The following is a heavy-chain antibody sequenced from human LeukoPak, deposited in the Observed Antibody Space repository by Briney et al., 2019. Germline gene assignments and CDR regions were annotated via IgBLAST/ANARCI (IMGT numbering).Heavy chain of an antibody. J-gene: IGHJ4*02. CDR3: ARRRITMVRGVINGFDY. Sequence: SETLSLTCAVYGGSFSGYYWSWIRQPPGKGLEWIGEINHSGSTNYNPSLKSRVTISVDTSKNQFSLKLSSVTAADTAVYYCARRRITMVRGVINGFDYWGQGTLVTVSS. V-gene: IGHV4-34*01. CDR1: GGSFSGYY. CDR2: INHSGST. D-gene: IGHD3-10*01.